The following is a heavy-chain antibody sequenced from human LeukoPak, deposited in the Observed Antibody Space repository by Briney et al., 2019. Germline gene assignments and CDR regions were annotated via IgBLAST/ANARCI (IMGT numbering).Heavy chain of an antibody. Sequence: RASVKVSCKASGYTFTSDNINWVRQATGQGLEWMGWMNPNSGNTGYAQKFQGRVTMTRNTSISTAYMELSSLRSEDTAVYYCARREAGGAFDIWGQGTMVTVSS. J-gene: IGHJ3*02. CDR2: MNPNSGNT. CDR3: ARREAGGAFDI. V-gene: IGHV1-8*01. CDR1: GYTFTSDN. D-gene: IGHD2-8*02.